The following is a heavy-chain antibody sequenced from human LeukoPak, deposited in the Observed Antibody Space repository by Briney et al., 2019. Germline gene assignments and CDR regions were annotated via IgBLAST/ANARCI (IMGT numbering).Heavy chain of an antibody. CDR2: IYSGGST. CDR3: ARGRYEISAAMDV. Sequence: PGGSLRLSCSASGXTVSSNYMSWVRQAPGKGLEWVSVIYSGGSTNYADSVRGRFTISRDNSKNTLYLQTNSLRDEDTAVYYCARGRYEISAAMDVWGQGTTVTVSS. V-gene: IGHV3-53*01. D-gene: IGHD5-12*01. J-gene: IGHJ6*02. CDR1: GXTVSSNY.